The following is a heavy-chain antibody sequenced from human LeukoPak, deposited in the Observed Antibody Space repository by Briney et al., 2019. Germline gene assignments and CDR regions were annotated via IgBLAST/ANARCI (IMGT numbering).Heavy chain of an antibody. J-gene: IGHJ4*02. V-gene: IGHV4-34*01. D-gene: IGHD6-6*01. CDR3: ARGGQLSLFR. Sequence: KTSETLSLTCAVYGGSLSGYYWNWIRQPPGKGLEWIGEINHSGSTNYNPSLKSRVTISVDTSKNQFSLKLSSVTAADTAVYYCARGGQLSLFRWGQGTLVTVSS. CDR2: INHSGST. CDR1: GGSLSGYY.